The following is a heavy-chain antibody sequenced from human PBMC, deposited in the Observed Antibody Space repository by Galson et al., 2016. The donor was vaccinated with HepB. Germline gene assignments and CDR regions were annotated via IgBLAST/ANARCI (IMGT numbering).Heavy chain of an antibody. CDR3: ARPRGTSYYYYGMDV. J-gene: IGHJ6*02. V-gene: IGHV3-74*01. CDR2: ISSDGTST. D-gene: IGHD3-16*01. CDR1: GFTFSGHW. Sequence: CAASGFTFSGHWMHWVRRAPGKGLVWVSRISSDGTSTTYADSVKGRFTISRDNAKNTLYLQINSLRGEDTAVYYCARPRGTSYYYYGMDVWGQGTTVSVSS.